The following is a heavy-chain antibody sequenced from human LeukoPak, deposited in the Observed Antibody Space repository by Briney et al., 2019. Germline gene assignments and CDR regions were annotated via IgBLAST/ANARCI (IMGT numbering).Heavy chain of an antibody. CDR3: AREQTYYYGSGRGYFDY. J-gene: IGHJ4*02. Sequence: GGSLRLSCAASGFTFSSYAMRWVRQAPGKGLEWVAVISYDGSNKYYADSVKGRFTISRDNSKNTLYLQMNSLRAEDTAVYYCAREQTYYYGSGRGYFDYWGQGTLVTVSS. D-gene: IGHD3-10*01. CDR2: ISYDGSNK. V-gene: IGHV3-30*04. CDR1: GFTFSSYA.